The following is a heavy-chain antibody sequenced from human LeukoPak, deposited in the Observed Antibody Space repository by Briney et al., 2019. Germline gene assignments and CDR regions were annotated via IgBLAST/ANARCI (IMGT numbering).Heavy chain of an antibody. CDR1: GGSISSYY. Sequence: SETLSLTCTVSGGSISSYYWSWIRQPPGKGLEWIGYIYYSGSTDYNPSLKSRVTISVDTSKNQFSLKLSSVTAADTAVYYCARHVYGLDYWGQGTLVTVSS. V-gene: IGHV4-59*08. J-gene: IGHJ4*02. CDR2: IYYSGST. CDR3: ARHVYGLDY. D-gene: IGHD3-16*01.